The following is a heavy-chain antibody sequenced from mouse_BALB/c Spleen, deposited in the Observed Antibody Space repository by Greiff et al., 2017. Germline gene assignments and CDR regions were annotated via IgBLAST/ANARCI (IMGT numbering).Heavy chain of an antibody. CDR2: INPSTGYT. V-gene: IGHV1-7*01. Sequence: VQLQQSGAELAKPGASVKMSCKASGYTFTSYWMHWVKQRPGQGLEWIGYINPSTGYTEYNQKFKDKATLTADKSSSTAYMQLSSLTSEDSAVYYCARDEFYAMDDWGQGTSVTVSS. CDR3: ARDEFYAMDD. CDR1: GYTFTSYW. J-gene: IGHJ4*01.